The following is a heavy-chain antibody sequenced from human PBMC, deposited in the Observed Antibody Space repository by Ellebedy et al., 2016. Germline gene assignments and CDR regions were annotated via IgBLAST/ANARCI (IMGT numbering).Heavy chain of an antibody. Sequence: GESLKISCAGSGFTFYNAWMNWVRQAPGKGLEWVGRVKSKADGGTTDYAAPVEGRFTISRDDSENTLYLQMNSLKTDDTAVYYCTTDLVGLGIDFPKVWGQGTLITVSS. V-gene: IGHV3-15*07. CDR1: GFTFYNAW. D-gene: IGHD3-3*01. J-gene: IGHJ4*02. CDR3: TTDLVGLGIDFPKV. CDR2: VKSKADGGTT.